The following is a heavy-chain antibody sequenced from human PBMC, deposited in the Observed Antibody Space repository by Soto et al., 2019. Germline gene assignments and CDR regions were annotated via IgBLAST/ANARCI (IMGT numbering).Heavy chain of an antibody. CDR2: IYWDDDK. Sequence: QITLKESGPTLVKPTQTLTLTCTFSGFSLSTSGVGVGWIRQPPGKALEWLAGIYWDDDKRYSPALKSRLTNTKDPSKNPVVLTMTNMDPVDTATYFCAHHPYYGLGSYSFDYWGQGTLVTVSS. J-gene: IGHJ4*02. V-gene: IGHV2-5*02. CDR3: AHHPYYGLGSYSFDY. D-gene: IGHD3-10*01. CDR1: GFSLSTSGVG.